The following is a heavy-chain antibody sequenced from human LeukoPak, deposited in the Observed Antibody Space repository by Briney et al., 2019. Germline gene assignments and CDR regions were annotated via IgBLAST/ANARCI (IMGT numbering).Heavy chain of an antibody. CDR3: ARGYCSSTSCYAGTYFDY. CDR1: GGTFSSYA. CDR2: IIPIFGTA. V-gene: IGHV1-69*13. Sequence: SVKVSCKASGGTFSSYAISWVRQAPGQGLEWMGGIIPIFGTANYAQKFQGRVTITADESTSTAYMELSSLRSEDTAVYYCARGYCSSTSCYAGTYFDYWGQGTLVTVSS. J-gene: IGHJ4*02. D-gene: IGHD2-2*01.